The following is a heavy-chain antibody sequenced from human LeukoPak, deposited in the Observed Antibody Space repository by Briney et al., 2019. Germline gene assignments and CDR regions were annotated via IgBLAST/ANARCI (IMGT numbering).Heavy chain of an antibody. CDR3: ARDTLQTPTDYYYYGMDV. CDR2: ISYDGSNK. J-gene: IGHJ6*02. CDR1: GFTFSSYG. V-gene: IGHV3-30*19. D-gene: IGHD1-14*01. Sequence: GGSLRLSCAASGFTFSSYGMHWVRQAPGKGLEWVAVISYDGSNKYYADSVKGRFTISRDNSKNTLYLQMNSLRAEDTAVYYCARDTLQTPTDYYYYGMDVWGQGTTVTVSS.